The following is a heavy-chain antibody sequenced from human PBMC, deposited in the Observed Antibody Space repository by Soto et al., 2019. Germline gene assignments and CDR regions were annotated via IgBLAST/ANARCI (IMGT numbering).Heavy chain of an antibody. Sequence: ASVKVACKASGYTFTSYAMHWVRQAPGQRLEWMGWINAGNGNTKYSQKFQGRVTLTRDTSASTAYMELNSLRAEDTAVYYCARALTYYYDIDYWGQGTLVTVSS. J-gene: IGHJ4*02. V-gene: IGHV1-3*01. CDR3: ARALTYYYDIDY. CDR1: GYTFTSYA. D-gene: IGHD3-22*01. CDR2: INAGNGNT.